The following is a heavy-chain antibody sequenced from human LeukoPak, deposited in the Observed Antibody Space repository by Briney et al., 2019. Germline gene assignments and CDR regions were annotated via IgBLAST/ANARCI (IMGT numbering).Heavy chain of an antibody. J-gene: IGHJ4*02. CDR3: ARDRGDIVVVPAKYYFDY. V-gene: IGHV4-59*12. D-gene: IGHD2-2*01. CDR2: IYYSGST. CDR1: GGSISSYY. Sequence: SETLSLTCTVSGGSISSYYWSWIRQPPGKGLEWIGYIYYSGSTNYNPTLKSRITMSVDTSKNQFSLKLSSVTAADTAVYYCARDRGDIVVVPAKYYFDYWGQGTLVTVSS.